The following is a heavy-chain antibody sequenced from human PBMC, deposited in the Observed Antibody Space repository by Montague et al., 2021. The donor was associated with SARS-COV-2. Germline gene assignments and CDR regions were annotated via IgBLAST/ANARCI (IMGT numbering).Heavy chain of an antibody. CDR1: RDSISSHNYF. D-gene: IGHD3-10*01. CDR3: AQDGEALTWGTSAV. CDR2: VDYSGPT. V-gene: IGHV4-39*07. J-gene: IGHJ3*01. Sequence: SETLSLTCTVSRDSISSHNYFWAWIRQPPGKGLERIGSVDYSGPTFYNPSLESRATISVDTSKKQFSLKVNVVTAADTAVYYCAQDGEALTWGTSAVWGQGTMVTVSS.